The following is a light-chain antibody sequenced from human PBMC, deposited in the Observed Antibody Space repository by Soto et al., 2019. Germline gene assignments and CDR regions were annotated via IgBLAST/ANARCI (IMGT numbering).Light chain of an antibody. V-gene: IGLV1-47*01. Sequence: SVVAQPPPPSGTPGPRVILSCSWSSSNIGPNYVYWYQQLPGTAPKLLIQKNNQRPSGVPDRFSGSKSGTSASLAISGLRSEDEADYYCAAWDDSLSGLYVFGTGTKVTVL. J-gene: IGLJ1*01. CDR3: AAWDDSLSGLYV. CDR2: KNN. CDR1: SSNIGPNY.